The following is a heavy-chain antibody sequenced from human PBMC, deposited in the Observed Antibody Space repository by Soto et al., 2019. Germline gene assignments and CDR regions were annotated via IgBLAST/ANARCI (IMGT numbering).Heavy chain of an antibody. Sequence: HPGGSLRLSCAASGFTFSSYGMHWVRQAPGKGLEWVAVIWYDGSNKYYADSVKGRFTISRDNSKNTLYLQMNSLRAEDTAVYYCAREPGGDSDGMDVWGQGTTVTVSS. CDR2: IWYDGSNK. CDR3: AREPGGDSDGMDV. D-gene: IGHD2-21*01. CDR1: GFTFSSYG. J-gene: IGHJ6*02. V-gene: IGHV3-33*01.